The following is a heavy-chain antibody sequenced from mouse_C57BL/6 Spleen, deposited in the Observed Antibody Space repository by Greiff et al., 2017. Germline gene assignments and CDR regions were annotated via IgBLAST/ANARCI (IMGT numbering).Heavy chain of an antibody. Sequence: QVQLQQPGAELVKPGASVKMSCKASGYTFTSYWITWVKQRPGQGLEWIGDIYPGSGSTNYNEKFKSKATLTVDTSSSTAYMQLRSLTSEDSAVYYCARENYYGSSYWYFEVWGTGTTVTVSS. CDR2: IYPGSGST. CDR1: GYTFTSYW. J-gene: IGHJ1*03. D-gene: IGHD1-1*01. V-gene: IGHV1-55*01. CDR3: ARENYYGSSYWYFEV.